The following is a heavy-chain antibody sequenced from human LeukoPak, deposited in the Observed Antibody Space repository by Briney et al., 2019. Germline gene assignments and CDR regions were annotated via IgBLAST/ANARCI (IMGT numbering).Heavy chain of an antibody. J-gene: IGHJ4*02. CDR1: GFTFSSYA. D-gene: IGHD5-12*01. Sequence: GGSLRLSCVASGFTFSSYAMTWFRQAPGKGLDWVSSFSGGDGSPYHADSVKGRFTISRDNSKSTLYLQMNSLRAEDTAIYYCAKNGWLRSSGLWGDYWGQGALVTVSS. V-gene: IGHV3-23*01. CDR3: AKNGWLRSSGLWGDY. CDR2: FSGGDGSP.